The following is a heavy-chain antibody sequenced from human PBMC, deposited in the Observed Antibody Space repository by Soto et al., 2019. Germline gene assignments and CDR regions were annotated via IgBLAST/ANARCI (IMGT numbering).Heavy chain of an antibody. J-gene: IGHJ3*01. CDR1: GFTFRNYG. D-gene: IGHD3-22*01. V-gene: IGHV3-48*01. CDR2: IGIGSSTK. CDR3: ARDQLYYNDISGRPLNAFDV. Sequence: PGGSLRLSCAASGFTFRNYGMNWVRQAPGKGLEWVSYIGIGSSTKYYADSVKGRFTISRDNAKNSLYLQMYSLRAEDTAVYYCARDQLYYNDISGRPLNAFDVWGQGTMVTVSS.